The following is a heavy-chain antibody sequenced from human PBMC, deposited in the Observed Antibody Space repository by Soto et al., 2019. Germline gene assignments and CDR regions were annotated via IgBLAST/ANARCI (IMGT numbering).Heavy chain of an antibody. CDR3: AKTASMTIRDGFAH. CDR2: ISGSGSNP. CDR1: GFTFSSYA. D-gene: IGHD4-17*01. J-gene: IGHJ4*02. V-gene: IGHV3-23*01. Sequence: EVQVLESGGGLVQPGGSLRLSCAASGFTFSSYAMSWVRQAPGQGLEWVSAISGSGSNPYYTDSVKGRFTITRDNSKNTLYLQINGLRAEDTALYYCAKTASMTIRDGFAHWGQGTLVSVSS.